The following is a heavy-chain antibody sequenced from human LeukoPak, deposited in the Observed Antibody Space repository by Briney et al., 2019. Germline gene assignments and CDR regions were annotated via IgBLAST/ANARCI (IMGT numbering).Heavy chain of an antibody. J-gene: IGHJ3*02. CDR3: ARGRPGAFDI. CDR2: ISLDGSSK. Sequence: GGSLRLSCAASGFTFTHYGMHWVRQAPGKGLEWVALISLDGSSKFYADSVKGRFTISRDNSKNTLYLQMSSLRVEDTAVYYCARGRPGAFDIWGQGTMVTVSS. CDR1: GFTFTHYG. V-gene: IGHV3-30*03.